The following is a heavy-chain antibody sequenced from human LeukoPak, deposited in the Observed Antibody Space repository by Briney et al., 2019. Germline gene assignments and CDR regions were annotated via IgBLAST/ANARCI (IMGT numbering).Heavy chain of an antibody. CDR2: ISYDGSNK. Sequence: GGSLRLSCAASKFTFSTYAMHWVRQAPGKGLEWVAVISYDGSNKYYADSVKGRFTISRDNSKNSLYLQMNSLRAEDTALYYCAKATGGDYDYFDYWGQGTLVTVSS. D-gene: IGHD4-17*01. V-gene: IGHV3-30-3*01. J-gene: IGHJ4*02. CDR1: KFTFSTYA. CDR3: AKATGGDYDYFDY.